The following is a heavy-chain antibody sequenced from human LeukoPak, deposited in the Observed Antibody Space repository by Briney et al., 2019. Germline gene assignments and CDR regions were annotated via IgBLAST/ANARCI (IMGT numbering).Heavy chain of an antibody. CDR2: ISRSGFTT. D-gene: IGHD6-13*01. CDR1: GFTFSNYE. V-gene: IGHV3-48*03. CDR3: AREPPGGYSSSWYLTTYFQH. J-gene: IGHJ1*01. Sequence: GGSLRLSCAASGFTFSNYEMNWVRQAPGKGLEWIAYISRSGFTTYSADSLRGRFTISRDNAKNLLYLQMNSLRAEDTAVYYCAREPPGGYSSSWYLTTYFQHWGQGTLVTVSS.